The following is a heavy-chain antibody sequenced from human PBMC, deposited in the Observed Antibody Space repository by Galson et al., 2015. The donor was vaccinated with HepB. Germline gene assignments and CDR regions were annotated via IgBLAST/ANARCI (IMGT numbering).Heavy chain of an antibody. J-gene: IGHJ3*02. CDR1: GYSFTNYF. CDR2: INPDSGDA. Sequence: SCKASGYSFTNYFLHWVRQAPGHGLEWVGWINPDSGDANSAHKFQGRVTVTRDRSISTAYMVLSSLTSDDTAVYYCASSTGLLGRDDALDIWGQGTMVIVSS. V-gene: IGHV1-2*02. D-gene: IGHD2-2*01. CDR3: ASSTGLLGRDDALDI.